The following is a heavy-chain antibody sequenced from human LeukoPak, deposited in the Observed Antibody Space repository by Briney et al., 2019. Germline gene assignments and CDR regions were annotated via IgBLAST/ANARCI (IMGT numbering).Heavy chain of an antibody. D-gene: IGHD2-21*02. V-gene: IGHV1-2*02. Sequence: ASVKVSCKASGYTFTGYYMHWVRQAPGQGLEWMGWINPNSGGTNYAQKFQGRVTMTRDTSISTAYMELSRLRSDDTAVYYCARAYCGGDCYSNFDYWGQGTLVTVSS. CDR3: ARAYCGGDCYSNFDY. CDR2: INPNSGGT. J-gene: IGHJ4*02. CDR1: GYTFTGYY.